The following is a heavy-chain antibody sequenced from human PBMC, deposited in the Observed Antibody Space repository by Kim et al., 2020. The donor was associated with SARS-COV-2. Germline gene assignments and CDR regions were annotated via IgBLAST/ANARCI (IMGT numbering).Heavy chain of an antibody. Sequence: SETLSLTCTVSGYSIRTHHYWGWIRQPPGKGLEWIGSIYHSGETFYNSSLSSRVTVSVDTSKNQFSLTLNSVTAADTAVYYCARQNYMDVWGQGTTVTVSS. CDR2: IYHSGET. CDR3: ARQNYMDV. V-gene: IGHV4-38-2*02. J-gene: IGHJ6*03. CDR1: GYSIRTHHY.